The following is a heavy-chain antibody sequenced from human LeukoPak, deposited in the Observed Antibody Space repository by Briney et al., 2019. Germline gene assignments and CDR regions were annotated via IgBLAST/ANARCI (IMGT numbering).Heavy chain of an antibody. CDR2: IKQDGSDK. CDR3: ARSLGYCSAGSCFPFDY. V-gene: IGHV3-7*05. CDR1: GFTFSSYW. Sequence: PGGSLRLSCAASGFTFSSYWMSWVRQAPGKGLEWVANIKQDGSDKYYVDSVKGQFTISRDNAKNSLYLQMNSLRAEDTAVYYCARSLGYCSAGSCFPFDYWGQGTLVTVSS. D-gene: IGHD2-15*01. J-gene: IGHJ4*02.